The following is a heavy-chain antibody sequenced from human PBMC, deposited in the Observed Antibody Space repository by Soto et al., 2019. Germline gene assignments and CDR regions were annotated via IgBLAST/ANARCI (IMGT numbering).Heavy chain of an antibody. Sequence: GGSLRLSCAASGFTFSDYWMSWVRQAPGKGLEWVGNIKEDGSETYYEDSVKGRFSISRDNAKNSLYLQLNSLRAEHTAVYYCATSFYFSSSHWGQGTLVTVSS. CDR2: IKEDGSET. CDR3: ATSFYFSSSH. CDR1: GFTFSDYW. V-gene: IGHV3-7*01. D-gene: IGHD6-6*01. J-gene: IGHJ1*01.